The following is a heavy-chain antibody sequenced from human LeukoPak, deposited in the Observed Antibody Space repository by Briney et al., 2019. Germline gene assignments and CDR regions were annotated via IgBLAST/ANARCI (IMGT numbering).Heavy chain of an antibody. CDR3: AREGYYGSGSPPSLYFDY. V-gene: IGHV3-23*01. Sequence: SGGSLRLSCAASGFTLSSYAMTWVRQAPGRGLEWVSSVDGGGGGTYYADSVKGRFTISRDNSRSTLYLQMNSLRPEDTAIYYCAREGYYGSGSPPSLYFDYWGQGTLVTVSS. D-gene: IGHD3-10*01. J-gene: IGHJ4*02. CDR2: VDGGGGGT. CDR1: GFTLSSYA.